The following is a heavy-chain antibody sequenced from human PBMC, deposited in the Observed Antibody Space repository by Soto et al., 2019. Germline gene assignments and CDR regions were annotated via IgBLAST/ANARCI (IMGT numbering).Heavy chain of an antibody. CDR2: IYYSGST. J-gene: IGHJ5*02. Sequence: SETLSLTCTVSGGSISSYYWSWIRQPPGKGLEWIGYIYYSGSTNYNPSVKGRFTISRDNAKNTLYLQMKSLRAEDTAVYYCARDQGCSSTSCYVFYNWFDPWGQGTLVTVSS. CDR3: ARDQGCSSTSCYVFYNWFDP. CDR1: GGSISSYY. V-gene: IGHV4-59*12. D-gene: IGHD2-2*01.